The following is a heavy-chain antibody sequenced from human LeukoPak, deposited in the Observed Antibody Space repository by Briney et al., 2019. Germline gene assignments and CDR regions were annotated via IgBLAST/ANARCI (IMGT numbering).Heavy chain of an antibody. CDR1: GFTFSSYA. Sequence: GGSLRLSCAASGFTFSSYAMSWVRQAPGKGLEWVSAISGSGGSTYYADSVKGRFTISRDNSKNTLYLQMNSLRAEDTAVYYCAKDKSITMIVVVNKGAIDIWGQGTMVTVSS. V-gene: IGHV3-23*01. D-gene: IGHD3-22*01. CDR3: AKDKSITMIVVVNKGAIDI. CDR2: ISGSGGST. J-gene: IGHJ3*02.